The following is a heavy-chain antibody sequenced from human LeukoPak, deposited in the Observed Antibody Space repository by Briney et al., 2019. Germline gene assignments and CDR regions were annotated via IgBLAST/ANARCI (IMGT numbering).Heavy chain of an antibody. Sequence: SQTLSLTCAISGDSVSSNSAAWNWLRQSPSRRLHWLGRTYYRSKWYNDYAVSVKSRITINPDTSKNQFSLQLNSVTPEDTAVYYCARDFMVRGTSVDVWGQGTTVTVSS. J-gene: IGHJ6*02. CDR2: TYYRSKWYN. D-gene: IGHD3-10*01. V-gene: IGHV6-1*01. CDR3: ARDFMVRGTSVDV. CDR1: GDSVSSNSAA.